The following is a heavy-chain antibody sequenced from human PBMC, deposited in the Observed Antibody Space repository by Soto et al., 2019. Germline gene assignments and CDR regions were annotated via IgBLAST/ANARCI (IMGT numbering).Heavy chain of an antibody. D-gene: IGHD6-13*01. Sequence: EVQLVQSGAEVKKPGESLRISCKGSGYSFTSYWISWVRQMPGNGLEWMGRIDPSDSYTNYSPSFQGHVTISADKSISTAYLQWSSLKASDTAMYYCARHSSSLYYYYGMDVWGQGTTVTVSS. CDR2: IDPSDSYT. V-gene: IGHV5-10-1*03. CDR3: ARHSSSLYYYYGMDV. J-gene: IGHJ6*02. CDR1: GYSFTSYW.